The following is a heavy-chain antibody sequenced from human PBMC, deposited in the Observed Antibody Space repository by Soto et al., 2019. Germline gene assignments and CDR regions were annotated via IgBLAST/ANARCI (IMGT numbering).Heavy chain of an antibody. J-gene: IGHJ5*02. Sequence: AGGSLRLSCAASGFTFSSYSMNWVRQAPGKGPEWVSYISSSSSTIYYADSVKGRFTISRDNAKNSLYLQMNSLRDEDTAVYYCARDSPYSSSWYDLNWFDPWGQGTLVTVSS. D-gene: IGHD6-13*01. CDR3: ARDSPYSSSWYDLNWFDP. CDR2: ISSSSSTI. CDR1: GFTFSSYS. V-gene: IGHV3-48*02.